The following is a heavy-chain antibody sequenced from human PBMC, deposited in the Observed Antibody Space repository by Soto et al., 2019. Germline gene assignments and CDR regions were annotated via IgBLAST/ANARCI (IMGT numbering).Heavy chain of an antibody. D-gene: IGHD2-15*01. V-gene: IGHV3-23*01. CDR1: GFTFSSYA. CDR3: AKDGARDGSGGIFDY. CDR2: ISGSGGST. Sequence: EVQLLESGGGLVQPGGSLRLSCAASGFTFSSYAMSWVRQAPGKGLEWVSAISGSGGSTYYADSVKGRFTISRDNSKNTLYLQMNRLRAEDTAVYYCAKDGARDGSGGIFDYWGQGTLVTVSS. J-gene: IGHJ4*02.